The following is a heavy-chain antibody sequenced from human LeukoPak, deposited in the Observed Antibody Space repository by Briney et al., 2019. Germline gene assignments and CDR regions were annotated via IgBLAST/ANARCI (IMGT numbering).Heavy chain of an antibody. CDR1: GYTFTNYA. CDR2: ISAYNGNT. J-gene: IGHJ3*02. Sequence: ASVKVSCTASGYTFTNYAISWVRQAPGQGLEWMGWISAYNGNTNYAQNFQGRVTMTTDTSTSTAYMELRSLRSDDTAVYYCARGPYWRSTTCNRGTFDIWGQGTLVTVSS. CDR3: ARGPYWRSTTCNRGTFDI. D-gene: IGHD2-2*02. V-gene: IGHV1-18*01.